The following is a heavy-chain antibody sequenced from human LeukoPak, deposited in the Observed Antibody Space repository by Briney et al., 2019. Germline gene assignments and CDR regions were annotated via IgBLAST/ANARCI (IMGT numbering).Heavy chain of an antibody. CDR1: GFTFSSYG. Sequence: PGRSLRLSCAASGFTFSSYGMHWVRQAPGKGLEWVAVISYDGSNKYYADSVKGRFTISRDNSKNTLYLQMNSLRAEDTAVYYCAVQRTLWQQVLDHWGQGTLVTVSS. V-gene: IGHV3-30*03. CDR3: AVQRTLWQQVLDH. J-gene: IGHJ4*02. CDR2: ISYDGSNK. D-gene: IGHD6-13*01.